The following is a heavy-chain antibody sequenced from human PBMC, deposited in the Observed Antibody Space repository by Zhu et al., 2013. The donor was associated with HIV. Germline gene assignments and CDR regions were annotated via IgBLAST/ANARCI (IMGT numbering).Heavy chain of an antibody. CDR1: GGSFSGYY. CDR2: INHSGST. D-gene: IGHD6-19*01. V-gene: IGHV4-34*01. CDR3: ARDKRSGWYGPGNDAFDI. Sequence: QVQLQQWGAGLLKPSETLSLTCAVYGGSFSGYYWSWIRQPPGKGLEWIGEINHSGSTNYNPSLKSRVTISVDTSKNQFSLKLSSVTAADTAVYYCARDKRSGWYGPGNDAFDIWGQGTMVTVSS. J-gene: IGHJ3*02.